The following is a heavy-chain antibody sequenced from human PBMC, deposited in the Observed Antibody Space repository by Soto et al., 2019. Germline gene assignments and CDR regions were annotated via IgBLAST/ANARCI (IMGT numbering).Heavy chain of an antibody. V-gene: IGHV4-59*01. Sequence: SETLSLTCTVSGGSISSYYWSWIRQPPGKGLEWIGYIYYSGSTNYNPSLKSRVTISVDTSKNQFPLKLSSVTAADTAVYYCARVYSSARWFDPWGQGTLVTVSS. CDR1: GGSISSYY. J-gene: IGHJ5*02. CDR2: IYYSGST. CDR3: ARVYSSARWFDP. D-gene: IGHD5-18*01.